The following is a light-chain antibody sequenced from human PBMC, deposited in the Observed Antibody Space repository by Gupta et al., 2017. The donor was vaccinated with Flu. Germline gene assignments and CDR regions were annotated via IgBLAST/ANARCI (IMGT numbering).Light chain of an antibody. V-gene: IGLV3-1*01. J-gene: IGLJ1*01. CDR1: KLGDKY. Sequence: SPGQTASITCSGDKLGDKYACWYQQKPGQSPVLVIYQDSKRPSGIPERFSGSNSGNTATLTISGTQAMDEADYYCQAWDSSTKVFGTGTKVTVL. CDR2: QDS. CDR3: QAWDSSTKV.